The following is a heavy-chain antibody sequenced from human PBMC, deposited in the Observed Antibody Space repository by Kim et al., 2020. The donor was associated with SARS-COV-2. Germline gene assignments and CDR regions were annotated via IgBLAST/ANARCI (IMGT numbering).Heavy chain of an antibody. V-gene: IGHV1-46*01. CDR1: GYTFTSYY. Sequence: ASVKVSCKASGYTFTSYYMHWVRQAPGQGLEWMGIINPSGGSTSYPQKFQGRVTMTRDTSTSTVYMELSSLRSEDTAVYYCARSTMVRGALGHFDYWGQGTLVTVSS. J-gene: IGHJ4*02. CDR3: ARSTMVRGALGHFDY. CDR2: INPSGGST. D-gene: IGHD3-10*01.